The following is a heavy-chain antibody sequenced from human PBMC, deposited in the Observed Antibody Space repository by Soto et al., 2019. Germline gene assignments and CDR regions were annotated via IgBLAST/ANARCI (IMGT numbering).Heavy chain of an antibody. CDR1: GFTFSSYA. Sequence: GGSLRLSCAASGFTFSSYAMSWVRQAPGKGLEWVSGISGSGGSTNYADSVKGRFTISRDNSKNTLYVQMNSLRAEDTAIYYCAKDLGGAVAGDFHHWGQGTLVTVSS. D-gene: IGHD6-19*01. J-gene: IGHJ4*02. V-gene: IGHV3-23*01. CDR2: ISGSGGST. CDR3: AKDLGGAVAGDFHH.